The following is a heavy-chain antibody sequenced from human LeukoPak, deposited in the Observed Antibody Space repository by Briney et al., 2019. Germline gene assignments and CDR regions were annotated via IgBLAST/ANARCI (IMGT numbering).Heavy chain of an antibody. D-gene: IGHD6-6*01. CDR3: ARVEQLVPRY. V-gene: IGHV3-53*01. CDR2: IYSGSST. Sequence: PGGSLRLSCAASGFTVSSNYMSWVRQAPGKGLEWVSVIYSGSSTYYADSVKGRFTISRDNSKNTLYLQMNSLRAEDTAVYYCARVEQLVPRYWGQGTLVTVSS. CDR1: GFTVSSNY. J-gene: IGHJ4*02.